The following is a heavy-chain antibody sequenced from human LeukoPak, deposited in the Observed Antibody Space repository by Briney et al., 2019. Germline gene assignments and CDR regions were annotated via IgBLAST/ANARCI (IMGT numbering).Heavy chain of an antibody. J-gene: IGHJ6*02. CDR1: GFTFSSYC. Sequence: GSLRLSCAASGFTFSSYCMSWVRQAPGKGLEWVSSIRTNGGSTYYADSVKGRFTISRDNSKNRLYLQMNSLRAEDTAVYYCAKDIVVSGYYGMDVWGQGTTVTVSS. V-gene: IGHV3-23*01. D-gene: IGHD2-21*01. CDR3: AKDIVVSGYYGMDV. CDR2: IRTNGGST.